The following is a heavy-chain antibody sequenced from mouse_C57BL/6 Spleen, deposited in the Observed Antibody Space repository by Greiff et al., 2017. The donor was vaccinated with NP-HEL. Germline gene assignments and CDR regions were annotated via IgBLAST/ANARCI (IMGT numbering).Heavy chain of an antibody. J-gene: IGHJ2*01. CDR3: ARGGDSYFDY. V-gene: IGHV3-1*01. CDR1: GYSITSGYD. Sequence: EVKLVESGPGMVKPSQSLSLTCTVTGYSITSGYDWHWIRHFPGNKLEWMGYISYSGSTNYNPSLKSRISITHDTSKNHFFLKLNSVTTEDTATYYCARGGDSYFDYWGQGTTLTVSS. CDR2: ISYSGST. D-gene: IGHD2-13*01.